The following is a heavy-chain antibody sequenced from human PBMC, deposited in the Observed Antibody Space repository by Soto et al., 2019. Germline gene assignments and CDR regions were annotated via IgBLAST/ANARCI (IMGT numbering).Heavy chain of an antibody. Sequence: ASVKVSCKASGYTFTSYAMHWVGQAPGQRLEWMGWINAGNGNTKYSQKFQGRVTITRDTSASTAYMELSSLRSEDTAVYYCATASTYNWFDPWGQGTLVTVSS. CDR3: ATASTYNWFDP. CDR2: INAGNGNT. J-gene: IGHJ5*02. V-gene: IGHV1-3*01. CDR1: GYTFTSYA.